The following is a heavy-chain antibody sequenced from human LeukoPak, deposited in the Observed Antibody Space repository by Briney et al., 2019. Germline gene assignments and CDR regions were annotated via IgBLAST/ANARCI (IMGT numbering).Heavy chain of an antibody. D-gene: IGHD4-17*01. CDR3: ARHLRQYYFDY. J-gene: IGHJ4*02. CDR1: GGSISSYY. Sequence: PSETLSLTCTVSGGSISSYYWSWIRQPPGKGLEWIGYIYTSGSTNYNPSLKSRVTISVDTSKNQFSLKLSSVTAADTAVYYCARHLRQYYFDYWGQGTLVTVSS. V-gene: IGHV4-4*09. CDR2: IYTSGST.